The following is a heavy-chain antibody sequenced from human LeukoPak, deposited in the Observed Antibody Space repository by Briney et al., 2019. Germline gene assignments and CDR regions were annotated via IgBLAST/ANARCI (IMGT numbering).Heavy chain of an antibody. V-gene: IGHV1-46*01. D-gene: IGHD4/OR15-4a*01. CDR1: GYTFTSYY. Sequence: ASVKVSCKASGYTFTSYYMHWVRQAPGQGLEWMGIINPSGGSTSYAQKFQGRVTMTRDTSTSTVYMELSSLRSEDTAVYYCATDRLRDYAAFDIWGQGTMVTVSS. CDR3: ATDRLRDYAAFDI. CDR2: INPSGGST. J-gene: IGHJ3*02.